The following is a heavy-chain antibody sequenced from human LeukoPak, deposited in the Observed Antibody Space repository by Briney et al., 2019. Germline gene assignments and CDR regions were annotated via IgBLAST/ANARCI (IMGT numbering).Heavy chain of an antibody. CDR1: GFTFSSYS. Sequence: GGSLRLSRAASGFTFSSYSMNWVRQAPGKGLEWVSSISSSSSYIYYADSVKGRFTISRDNAKNSLYLQMNSLRAEDTAVYYCARVRRYYYGSGKPPGGDAFDIWGQGTMVTVSS. V-gene: IGHV3-21*01. CDR3: ARVRRYYYGSGKPPGGDAFDI. J-gene: IGHJ3*02. CDR2: ISSSSSYI. D-gene: IGHD3-10*01.